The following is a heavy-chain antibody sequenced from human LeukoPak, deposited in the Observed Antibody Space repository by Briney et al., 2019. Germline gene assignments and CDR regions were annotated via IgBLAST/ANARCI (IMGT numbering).Heavy chain of an antibody. J-gene: IGHJ4*02. D-gene: IGHD2-8*01. CDR2: INPSDRST. V-gene: IGHV1-46*01. Sequence: ASVKVSCKASGYTFTRYYMHWVRQAPGQALEWIGIINPSDRSTFYAQKFQGRVTMTRDRSTSTVYMELSSMRSEDTPIYYCTRAHYCSKGVCRYVGDDYWGQGTLVTVSS. CDR3: TRAHYCSKGVCRYVGDDY. CDR1: GYTFTRYY.